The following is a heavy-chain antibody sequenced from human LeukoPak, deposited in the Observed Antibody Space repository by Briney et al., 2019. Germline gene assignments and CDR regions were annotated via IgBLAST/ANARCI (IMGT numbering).Heavy chain of an antibody. V-gene: IGHV3-53*01. CDR2: LYSGGST. Sequence: GGSLRLSCAASGFTVSSNYMSWVRQAPGKGLEWVSVLYSGGSTYYAASVQGRFTISRDNSKNTLYLKMNSLRAEDTAVYYGAREGKPDSTISDAFDIWGQGTMVTVSS. D-gene: IGHD6-13*01. CDR1: GFTVSSNY. CDR3: AREGKPDSTISDAFDI. J-gene: IGHJ3*02.